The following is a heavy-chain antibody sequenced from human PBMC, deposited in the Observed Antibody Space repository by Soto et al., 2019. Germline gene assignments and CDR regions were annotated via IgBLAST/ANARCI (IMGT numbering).Heavy chain of an antibody. J-gene: IGHJ4*02. V-gene: IGHV4-34*01. Sequence: QVQLQQWGAGLLKPSETLSLTCAVYCGSFSGYYWSWIRQPPGKGLEWIGEINHSGSTNYNPSLKSRVTISVDTSKNQFSLKLSSVTAADTAVYYCASQYCSSTSCYFAYWGQGTLVTVSS. CDR1: CGSFSGYY. D-gene: IGHD2-2*01. CDR2: INHSGST. CDR3: ASQYCSSTSCYFAY.